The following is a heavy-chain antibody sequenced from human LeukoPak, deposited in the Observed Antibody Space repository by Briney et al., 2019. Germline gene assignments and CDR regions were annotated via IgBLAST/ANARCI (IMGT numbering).Heavy chain of an antibody. CDR1: GFTFSNYG. V-gene: IGHV3-30*02. CDR2: IRYDGNKK. Sequence: QAGGSLRLSCAASGFTFSNYGMHWVRQAPGKGLEWVAFIRYDGNKKYYGDSVRGRFTISRDNSKNTLYLQMNSLRAEDTAVYYCARVAAAGYYYMDVWGKGTTVTVSS. CDR3: ARVAAAGYYYMDV. D-gene: IGHD6-13*01. J-gene: IGHJ6*03.